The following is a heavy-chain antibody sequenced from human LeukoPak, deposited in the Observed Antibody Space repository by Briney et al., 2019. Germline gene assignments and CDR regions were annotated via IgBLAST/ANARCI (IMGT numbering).Heavy chain of an antibody. D-gene: IGHD6-19*01. Sequence: SETLSLTCTVSGGSISSYYWSWIRQPVGKGLEWIGRFYPSGTTNYNPSLKSRVTMSLDTSKNQFSLKLSSVTAADTAVYYCARAVAVYNWFDPWGQGTLVTVSS. CDR1: GGSISSYY. J-gene: IGHJ5*02. CDR3: ARAVAVYNWFDP. V-gene: IGHV4-4*07. CDR2: FYPSGTT.